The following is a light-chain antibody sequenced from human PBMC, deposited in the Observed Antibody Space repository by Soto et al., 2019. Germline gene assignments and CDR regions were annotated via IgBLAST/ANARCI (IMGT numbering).Light chain of an antibody. CDR3: QQYAHTSFT. CDR1: QTLSSSY. J-gene: IGKJ2*01. CDR2: GAS. Sequence: EIVLTKSPGTLSLSPGERVTLSCRASQTLSSSYLAWYQRRPGQAPRLLIYGASSRATGIPERYSGSGSGTDFTLSISRLDPEDVPVYYRQQYAHTSFTFGQGTKLEIK. V-gene: IGKV3-20*01.